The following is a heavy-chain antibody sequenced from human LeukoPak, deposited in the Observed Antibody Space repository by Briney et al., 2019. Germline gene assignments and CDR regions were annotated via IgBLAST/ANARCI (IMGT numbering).Heavy chain of an antibody. D-gene: IGHD2-2*01. CDR2: ISYDGSNK. J-gene: IGHJ4*02. CDR1: GFTFSSYG. Sequence: GGSLRLSCATSGFTFSSYGMHWVRQAPGKGLEWVAVISYDGSNKNYADSVKGRFTISRDNSKNTLYLQMNSLRAEDTAVYYCARSVRLGYCTSTSCYPFDYWGQGTLVTVSS. V-gene: IGHV3-33*08. CDR3: ARSVRLGYCTSTSCYPFDY.